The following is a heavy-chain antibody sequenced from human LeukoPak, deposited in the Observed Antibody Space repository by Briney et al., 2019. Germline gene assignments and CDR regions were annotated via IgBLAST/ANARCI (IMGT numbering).Heavy chain of an antibody. CDR3: AKDGLYDSSGYYSSYFDY. V-gene: IGHV1-18*01. J-gene: IGHJ4*02. D-gene: IGHD3-22*01. Sequence: ASVRVSCKASGYTFTSYGIVWVRQAPGQGLEWMGWISAYNGNTNYVQKLQGRVTMATDTSTSTAYMELRSLRSDDTAVYYCAKDGLYDSSGYYSSYFDYWGQGTLVTVSS. CDR1: GYTFTSYG. CDR2: ISAYNGNT.